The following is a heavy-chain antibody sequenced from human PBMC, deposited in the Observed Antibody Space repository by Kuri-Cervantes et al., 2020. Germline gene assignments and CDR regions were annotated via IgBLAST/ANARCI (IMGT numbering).Heavy chain of an antibody. CDR3: AKDIRAITYYYMDV. V-gene: IGHV3-30*02. J-gene: IGHJ6*03. CDR1: GFTFSSYG. D-gene: IGHD3-10*01. CDR2: IWYDGSNK. Sequence: GGSLRLSCAASGFTFSSYGMHWVRQAPGKGLEWVAVIWYDGSNKYYADSVKGRFTISRGNSKNSLYLQMNSLRAEDTALYYCAKDIRAITYYYMDVWGKGTTVTVSS.